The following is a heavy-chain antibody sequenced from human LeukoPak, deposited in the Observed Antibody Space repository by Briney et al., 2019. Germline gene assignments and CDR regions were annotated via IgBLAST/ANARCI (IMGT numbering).Heavy chain of an antibody. CDR2: INHSGST. J-gene: IGHJ4*02. CDR3: ARGLNIGKLDY. D-gene: IGHD2/OR15-2a*01. CDR1: GGSFSGYY. V-gene: IGHV4-34*01. Sequence: PSETLSPTCAVYGGSFSGYYWSWIRQPPGKGLEWIGEINHSGSTNYNPSLKSRVTISVDTSMNQFSLKLSSVAAADTAVYYCARGLNIGKLDYWGQGTLVTVSS.